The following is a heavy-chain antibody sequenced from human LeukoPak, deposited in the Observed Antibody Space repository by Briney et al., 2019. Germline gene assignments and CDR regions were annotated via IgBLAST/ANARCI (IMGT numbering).Heavy chain of an antibody. J-gene: IGHJ6*02. CDR2: IYSGGST. V-gene: IGHV3-66*01. D-gene: IGHD3-16*01. CDR3: ARGDYDYYYYGMDV. CDR1: GFTVSSNY. Sequence: PGGSLRLSCAASGFTVSSNYMSWVRQAPGKGLEWVSVIYSGGSTYYADSVKGRFTISRDNFKNTLYLQMNSLRAEDTAVYYCARGDYDYYYYGMDVWGQGTTVTVSS.